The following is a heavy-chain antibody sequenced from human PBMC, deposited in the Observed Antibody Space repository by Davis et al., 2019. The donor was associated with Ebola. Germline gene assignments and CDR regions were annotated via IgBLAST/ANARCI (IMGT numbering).Heavy chain of an antibody. V-gene: IGHV1-3*01. CDR1: GYTFTSYA. Sequence: ASVKVSCKASGYTFTSYAMHWVRQAPGQRLEWMGWINAGNGNTKYSQKFQGRVTITRDTSASTAYMELSSLRSEDTAVYYCARDSSGYYSAFDIWGQGTMVTVSS. D-gene: IGHD3-22*01. J-gene: IGHJ3*02. CDR3: ARDSSGYYSAFDI. CDR2: INAGNGNT.